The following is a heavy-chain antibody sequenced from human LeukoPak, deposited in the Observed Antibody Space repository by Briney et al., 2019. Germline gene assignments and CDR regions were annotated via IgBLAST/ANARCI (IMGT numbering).Heavy chain of an antibody. D-gene: IGHD2-2*01. CDR2: IYYSGST. V-gene: IGHV4-59*01. J-gene: IGHJ4*02. Sequence: SETLSLTCTVSGGSISSYYWSWIRQPPGKGLEWIGYIYYSGSTNYNPSLKSRVTISVDTSKNQFSLKLISVTAADTAVSYCARVGGDSYCSSSSCYHYFDYWGQGTLVTVSS. CDR1: GGSISSYY. CDR3: ARVGGDSYCSSSSCYHYFDY.